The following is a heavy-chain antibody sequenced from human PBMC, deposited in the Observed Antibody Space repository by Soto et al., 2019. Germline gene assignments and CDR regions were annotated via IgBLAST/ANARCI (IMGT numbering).Heavy chain of an antibody. Sequence: SVKVYCKASEGTFGNSAISWVRQAPGQGLEWMGGIIPSFATGNSAPEFQGRLTITADKSTTTAYMELSSLRSEDTAVYYCARSYYGSGSYWFYGMDVWGQGTTVTVSS. CDR2: IIPSFATG. V-gene: IGHV1-69*06. J-gene: IGHJ6*02. CDR1: EGTFGNSA. D-gene: IGHD3-10*01. CDR3: ARSYYGSGSYWFYGMDV.